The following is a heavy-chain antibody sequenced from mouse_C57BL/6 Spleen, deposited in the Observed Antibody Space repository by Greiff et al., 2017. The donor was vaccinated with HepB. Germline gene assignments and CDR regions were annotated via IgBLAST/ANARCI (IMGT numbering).Heavy chain of an antibody. D-gene: IGHD1-1*01. J-gene: IGHJ2*01. CDR1: GFNIKDYY. V-gene: IGHV14-2*01. CDR2: IDPEDGET. Sequence: EVQLQQSGAELVKPGASVKLSCTASGFNIKDYYMHWVKQRTEQGLEWIGRIDPEDGETKYAPKFQGKATITADRSSNTAYLQLSSLTSEDTAVYYCARSLLMDYYYGSFDYWGQGTTLTVSS. CDR3: ARSLLMDYYYGSFDY.